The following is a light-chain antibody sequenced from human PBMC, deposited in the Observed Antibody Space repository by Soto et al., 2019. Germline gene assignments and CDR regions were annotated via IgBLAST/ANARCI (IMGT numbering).Light chain of an antibody. CDR2: ENN. J-gene: IGLJ1*01. CDR3: GTWDSSLSAGNV. CDR1: SSNIGNNY. V-gene: IGLV1-51*02. Sequence: QSALTQPPSVSAAPGQKVTISCSGSSSNIGNNYVSWYQQLPGTAPKLLIYENNKRPSGIPDRFSGSKSGTSATLGITGLQTGDGADYYCGTWDSSLSAGNVFGTGTKVTVL.